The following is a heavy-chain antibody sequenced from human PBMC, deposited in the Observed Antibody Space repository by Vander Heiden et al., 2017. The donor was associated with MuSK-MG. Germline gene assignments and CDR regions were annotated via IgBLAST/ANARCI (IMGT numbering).Heavy chain of an antibody. CDR3: AKEDSSGWYFYDY. J-gene: IGHJ4*02. V-gene: IGHV3-9*01. D-gene: IGHD6-19*01. CDR2: ISWNSGSI. Sequence: EVQLVESGGGLVTPGRSLSLSCAASGFTFDDYAMHWVRQAPGKGLEWVSGISWNSGSIGYADSVKGRFTISRDNAKNSLYLQMNSLRAEDTAFYYCAKEDSSGWYFYDYWGQGTLVTVSS. CDR1: GFTFDDYA.